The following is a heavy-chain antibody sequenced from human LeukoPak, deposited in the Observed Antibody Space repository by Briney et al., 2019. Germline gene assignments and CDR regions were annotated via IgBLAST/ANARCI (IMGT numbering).Heavy chain of an antibody. Sequence: GGSLRLSCAASEFTFSGSAMHWVRQASGKGLEWVGRIRSKANSYATAYAASVKGRFTISRDDSKNTAYLQMNSLKTEDTAVYYCTRQEYYYGSGSYWSGAFDIWGQGTMVTVSS. CDR1: EFTFSGSA. CDR2: IRSKANSYAT. CDR3: TRQEYYYGSGSYWSGAFDI. J-gene: IGHJ3*02. V-gene: IGHV3-73*01. D-gene: IGHD3-10*01.